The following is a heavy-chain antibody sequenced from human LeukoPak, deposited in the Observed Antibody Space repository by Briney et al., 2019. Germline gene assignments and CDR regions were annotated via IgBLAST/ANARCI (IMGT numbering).Heavy chain of an antibody. CDR1: GFTFSSYA. V-gene: IGHV3-30*04. Sequence: GGSLRLSCAASGFTFSSYAMHWVRQAPGKGLEWVAVISYDGSNKYYADSVKGRFTISRDNSKNTLYLQMNSLRAEDTAVYYCASGLYCSGGSCYPDYWGQGTLVTVSS. J-gene: IGHJ4*02. CDR2: ISYDGSNK. CDR3: ASGLYCSGGSCYPDY. D-gene: IGHD2-15*01.